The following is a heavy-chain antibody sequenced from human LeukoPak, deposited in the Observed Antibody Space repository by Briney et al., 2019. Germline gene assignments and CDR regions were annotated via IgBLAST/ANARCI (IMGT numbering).Heavy chain of an antibody. Sequence: GGSLRLSCAASGFTFSSYGMHWVRQAPGKGLEWVAVISYDGSNKYYADSVKGRFTISRDNSKNTLYLQMNSLRAEDTAVYYCAKDYSLYDYVWGSNRQYFDYWGQGTLVTVSS. V-gene: IGHV3-30*18. J-gene: IGHJ4*02. CDR3: AKDYSLYDYVWGSNRQYFDY. CDR2: ISYDGSNK. D-gene: IGHD3-16*02. CDR1: GFTFSSYG.